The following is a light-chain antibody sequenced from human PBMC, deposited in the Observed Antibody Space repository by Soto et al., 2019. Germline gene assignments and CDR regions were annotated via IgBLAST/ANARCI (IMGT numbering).Light chain of an antibody. J-gene: IGKJ4*01. CDR2: GAS. Sequence: EIVLTQSPGTLSLSPGERATLSCRASQRVSSSLAWYQQKPGQAPRPLIYGASSRATGIPDRFSGSGSGTDFTLTISRLEPEDFAVYYCQQYGSSPPLTFGGGTKVEIK. V-gene: IGKV3-20*01. CDR3: QQYGSSPPLT. CDR1: QRVSSS.